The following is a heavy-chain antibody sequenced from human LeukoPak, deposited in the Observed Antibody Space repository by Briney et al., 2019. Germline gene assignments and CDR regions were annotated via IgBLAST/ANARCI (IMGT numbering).Heavy chain of an antibody. CDR3: ARDRAAAMEYYYMDV. D-gene: IGHD2-2*01. CDR1: GFTFSTYW. J-gene: IGHJ6*03. CDR2: IKQDGSVK. Sequence: PGGSLRLSCAASGFTFSTYWMSWVRETPEKGLEFVANIKQDGSVKNYMDSLKGRSTISRDNARESLYLEINSLRADDTAVYYCARDRAAAMEYYYMDVWGKGTTVTVSS. V-gene: IGHV3-7*01.